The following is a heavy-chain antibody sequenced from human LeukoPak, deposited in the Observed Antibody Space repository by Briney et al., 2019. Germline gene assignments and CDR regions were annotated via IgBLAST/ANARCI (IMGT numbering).Heavy chain of an antibody. V-gene: IGHV4-59*01. D-gene: IGHD6-19*01. Sequence: SETLSLTCTVSGGSIGSYYWSWIRQPPGKGLEWIGYIYYSGSTNYNPSLKSRVTISVDTSKNQFSLKLSSVTAADTAVYYCAREGGSGWYGGGIDYWGQGTLVTVSS. CDR2: IYYSGST. J-gene: IGHJ4*02. CDR1: GGSIGSYY. CDR3: AREGGSGWYGGGIDY.